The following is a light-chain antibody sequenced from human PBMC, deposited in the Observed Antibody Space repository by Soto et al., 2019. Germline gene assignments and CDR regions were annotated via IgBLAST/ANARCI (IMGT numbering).Light chain of an antibody. Sequence: DVQMTQSPSSLSAFVGDRVTITCRARQGIAPYLAWFQKIPGKVPKLLIYATSTLQSGVPSRFSGSGSGAYFTLTINSLQPEDVGTYYCQKYNSAPLTFGGGTKVDIK. CDR1: QGIAPY. CDR2: ATS. CDR3: QKYNSAPLT. J-gene: IGKJ4*01. V-gene: IGKV1-27*01.